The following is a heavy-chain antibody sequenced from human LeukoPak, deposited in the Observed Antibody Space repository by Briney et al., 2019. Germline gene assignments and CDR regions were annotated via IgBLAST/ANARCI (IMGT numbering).Heavy chain of an antibody. V-gene: IGHV1-18*01. CDR1: GYTFTSYG. CDR2: ISAYNGNT. Sequence: ASVKVSCKASGYTFTSYGISWVRQAPGQGLEWMGWISAYNGNTNYAQKLQGRVTMTTDTSTSTAYVELRSLRSDGTAVYYCARDRENYDFWSGYYGEMDVWGKGTTVTVSS. J-gene: IGHJ6*04. D-gene: IGHD3-3*01. CDR3: ARDRENYDFWSGYYGEMDV.